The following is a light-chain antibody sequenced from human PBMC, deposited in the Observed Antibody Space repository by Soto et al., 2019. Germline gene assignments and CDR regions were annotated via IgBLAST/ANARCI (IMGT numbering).Light chain of an antibody. J-gene: IGLJ1*01. CDR3: SSYAGSSNV. CDR2: EVN. CDR1: SSNIGAGYD. Sequence: QPVLTQPPSVSGAPGQRVTISCTGSSSNIGAGYDVHWYQQHPGKAPKLMIYEVNKRPSGVPDRFSGSKSGNTASLTVSGLQAEDEADYYCSSYAGSSNVFGTGTKLTVL. V-gene: IGLV1-40*01.